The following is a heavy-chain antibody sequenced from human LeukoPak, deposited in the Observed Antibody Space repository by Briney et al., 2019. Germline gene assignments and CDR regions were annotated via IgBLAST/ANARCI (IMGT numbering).Heavy chain of an antibody. V-gene: IGHV4-59*08. CDR2: IYYSGST. CDR3: ARQGEQQPEFDP. J-gene: IGHJ5*02. D-gene: IGHD6-13*01. CDR1: GGSISSYY. Sequence: PSETLSLTCTVSGGSISSYYWSWIRQPPGKGPEWIGYIYYSGSTNYNPSLKSRVTISVDTSKNQFSLKLSSVTAADTAVYYCARQGEQQPEFDPWGQGTLVTVSS.